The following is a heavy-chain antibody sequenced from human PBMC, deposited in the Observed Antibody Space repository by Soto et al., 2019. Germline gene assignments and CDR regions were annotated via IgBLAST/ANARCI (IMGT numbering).Heavy chain of an antibody. V-gene: IGHV3-74*01. D-gene: IGHD1-26*01. CDR3: ARAIRSVGYYYYMDV. Sequence: EVQLVESGGGLVQPGGSLRLSCAASGFTFSSYWMHWVRQAPGKGLVWVSRINSDGSSTSYADSVKGRFTISRDNAKNTLYLQMNSLRAEDSAVYYCARAIRSVGYYYYMDVWGKGTTVTVSS. CDR2: INSDGSST. J-gene: IGHJ6*03. CDR1: GFTFSSYW.